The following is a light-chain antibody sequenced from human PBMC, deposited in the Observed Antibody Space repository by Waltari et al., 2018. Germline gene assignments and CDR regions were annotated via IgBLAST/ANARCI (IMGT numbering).Light chain of an antibody. CDR2: RND. CDR1: GSNIGSNA. J-gene: IGLJ2*01. V-gene: IGLV1-47*01. Sequence: QSVLTQPPSASGTPGQTVTLSYSGSGSNIGSNAVYWYQQLPGTAPKLLTTRNDQRPTGGPDRFSGSKAGTSASLAIRGLRSEDETDYSCAAWDDSLSGVVFGGGTKLTVL. CDR3: AAWDDSLSGVV.